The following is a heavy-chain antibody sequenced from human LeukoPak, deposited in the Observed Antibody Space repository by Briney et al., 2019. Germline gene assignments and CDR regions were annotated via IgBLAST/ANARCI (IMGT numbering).Heavy chain of an antibody. CDR1: GYTFTGYY. J-gene: IGHJ6*03. CDR2: INPNSGGT. V-gene: IGHV1-2*06. Sequence: ASVKVSCKASGYTFTGYYMHWVRQAPGQGLEWMGRINPNSGGTNYAQKFQGRVTMTRNTSISTVYMELSSLRSEDTAVYYCARNQYFYYYMDVWGKGTTVTVSS. CDR3: ARNQYFYYYMDV. D-gene: IGHD2/OR15-2a*01.